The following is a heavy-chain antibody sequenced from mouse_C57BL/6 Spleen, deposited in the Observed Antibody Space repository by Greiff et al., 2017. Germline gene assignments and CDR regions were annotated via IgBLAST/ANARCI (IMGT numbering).Heavy chain of an antibody. CDR2: IHPNSGST. D-gene: IGHD1-1*01. Sequence: VQLQQPGAELVKPGASVKLSCKASGYTFTSYWMHWVKQRPGQGLEWIGMIHPNSGSTNYNEKFKSKATLTVDKSSSTAYMQLSSLTSEDSAVYYCARRITTVVAPFDYWGQGTTLTVSS. V-gene: IGHV1-64*01. CDR1: GYTFTSYW. CDR3: ARRITTVVAPFDY. J-gene: IGHJ2*01.